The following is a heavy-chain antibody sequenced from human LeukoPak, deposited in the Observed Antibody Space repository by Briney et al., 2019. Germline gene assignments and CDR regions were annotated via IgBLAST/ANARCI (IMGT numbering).Heavy chain of an antibody. CDR1: GYTFTSYD. J-gene: IGHJ4*02. D-gene: IGHD6-19*01. Sequence: ASVKVSCKASGYTFTSYDINWVRQATGQGLEWMGWMNPNSGNTGYAQKFQGRVTITRNTSISTAYMELSSLRSEDTAVYYCARGEGWSSGWLNWGQGTLVTVSS. CDR3: ARGEGWSSGWLN. V-gene: IGHV1-8*03. CDR2: MNPNSGNT.